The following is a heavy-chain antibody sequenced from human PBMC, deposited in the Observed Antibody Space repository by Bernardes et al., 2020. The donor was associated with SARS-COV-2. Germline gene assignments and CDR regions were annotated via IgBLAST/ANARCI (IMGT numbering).Heavy chain of an antibody. V-gene: IGHV3-9*01. CDR3: AKSDRSYGDYGNLNDY. CDR1: GFTFDDYA. Sequence: GGSLRLSCAASGFTFDDYAMHWVRQAPGKGLEWVSGISWNSGSIGYADSVKGRFTISRDNAKNSLYLQMNSLRAEDTALYYCAKSDRSYGDYGNLNDYWGQGTLVTVSS. CDR2: ISWNSGSI. D-gene: IGHD4-17*01. J-gene: IGHJ4*02.